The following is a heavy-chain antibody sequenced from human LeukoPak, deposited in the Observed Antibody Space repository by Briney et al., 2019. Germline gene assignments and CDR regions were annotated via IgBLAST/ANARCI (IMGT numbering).Heavy chain of an antibody. CDR1: GFTFSSYS. CDR3: ARDALPYYDFWSGYSRAPNSFDY. CDR2: ISNSSSYI. V-gene: IGHV3-21*01. D-gene: IGHD3-3*01. J-gene: IGHJ4*02. Sequence: PGGSLRLSXAASGFTFSSYSMNWVRQAPGKGLEWVSSISNSSSYIYYADSVKGRFTISRDNAKNSLYLQMNSLRAEDTAVYYCARDALPYYDFWSGYSRAPNSFDYWGQGTLVTVSS.